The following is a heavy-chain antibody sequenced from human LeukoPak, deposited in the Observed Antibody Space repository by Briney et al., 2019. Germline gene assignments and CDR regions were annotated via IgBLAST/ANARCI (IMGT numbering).Heavy chain of an antibody. J-gene: IGHJ3*02. CDR2: IKSKTEGGTI. CDR1: GLTLSNAW. CDR3: TTDYDSSALGDAFDI. V-gene: IGHV3-15*01. D-gene: IGHD3-22*01. Sequence: GGSVTLSCAASGLTLSNAWVSWLRQAPGKGGEWVGRIKSKTEGGTIDYAATVKGRFTISRDDSKNTLYLQMNSLKTEGTAVYYCTTDYDSSALGDAFDIWGERTMVTVSS.